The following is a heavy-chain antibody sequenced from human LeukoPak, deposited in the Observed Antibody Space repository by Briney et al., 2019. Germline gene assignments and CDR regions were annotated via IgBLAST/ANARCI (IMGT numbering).Heavy chain of an antibody. CDR3: ASVREWAGAFDI. D-gene: IGHD3-3*01. CDR2: IYYSGST. CDR1: GGSISSYY. V-gene: IGHV4-59*01. Sequence: SETLSLTCTVSGGSISSYYWSWIRQAPGKGLEWIGYIYYSGSTNYNPSLKSRVTISVDTSKNQFSLKLSSVTASDTAVYYCASVREWAGAFDIWGQGTMVTVSS. J-gene: IGHJ3*02.